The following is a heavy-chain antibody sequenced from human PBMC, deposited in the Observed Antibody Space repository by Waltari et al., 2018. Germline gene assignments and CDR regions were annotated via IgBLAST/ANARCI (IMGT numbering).Heavy chain of an antibody. J-gene: IGHJ4*02. CDR3: ARDAKGGWLRYIDY. V-gene: IGHV1-3*01. CDR1: GYTFTSYA. D-gene: IGHD5-12*01. Sequence: QVQLVQSGAEVKKPGASGKVSCTASGYTFTSYAMHWVRQAPGQRLEWMGWINGGNGDPKYSQELQGRVTISRDTSASTAYMELSSLRSADTAVYYCARDAKGGWLRYIDYWGQGTLVTVSS. CDR2: INGGNGDP.